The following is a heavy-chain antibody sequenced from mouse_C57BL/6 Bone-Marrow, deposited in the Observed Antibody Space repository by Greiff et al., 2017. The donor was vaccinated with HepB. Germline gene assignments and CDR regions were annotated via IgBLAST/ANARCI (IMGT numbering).Heavy chain of an antibody. D-gene: IGHD1-3*01. V-gene: IGHV5-12*01. Sequence: DVMLVESGGGLVQPGGSLKLSCAASGFTFSDYYMYWVRQTPEKRLEWVAYISNGGGSTYYPDTVKGRFTISRDNAKNTLYLQMSRLKSEDTAMYYCARHELDAYWGQGTLVTVSA. CDR2: ISNGGGST. CDR1: GFTFSDYY. CDR3: ARHELDAY. J-gene: IGHJ3*01.